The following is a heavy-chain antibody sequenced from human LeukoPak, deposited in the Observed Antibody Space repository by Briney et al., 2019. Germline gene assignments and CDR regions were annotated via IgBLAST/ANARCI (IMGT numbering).Heavy chain of an antibody. CDR3: ARALATVTTFLY. J-gene: IGHJ4*02. D-gene: IGHD4-17*01. V-gene: IGHV1-18*01. CDR1: GFPFSSYG. CDR2: ISAYNGNT. Sequence: GASVKVSFKASGFPFSSYGISWVRPAPGQGLAWVGWISAYNGNTNYAQKLQGRVTMTTDTSTSTAYMELRSLRSDDTAVYYCARALATVTTFLYWGQGTLVTVSS.